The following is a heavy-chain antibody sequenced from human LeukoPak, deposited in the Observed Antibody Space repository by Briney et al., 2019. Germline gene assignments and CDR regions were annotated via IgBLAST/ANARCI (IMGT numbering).Heavy chain of an antibody. V-gene: IGHV4-59*01. CDR2: IYYSGST. D-gene: IGHD3-10*01. J-gene: IGHJ5*02. Sequence: SETLSLTCTVSAGSISYYYWSWIRQPPGKGLEWIGYIYYSGSTNYNPSLKSRVAISVDTSKNQFSLKLSSVTAADTAVYYCARDSGTTGEVKFDPWGQGTLVTVSS. CDR3: ARDSGTTGEVKFDP. CDR1: AGSISYYY.